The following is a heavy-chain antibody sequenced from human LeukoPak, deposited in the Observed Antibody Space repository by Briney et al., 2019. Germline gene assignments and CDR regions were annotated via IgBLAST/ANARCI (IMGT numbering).Heavy chain of an antibody. V-gene: IGHV1-18*01. J-gene: IGHJ3*02. D-gene: IGHD3-22*01. Sequence: ASVSLSFTASGYTFTIYGNNRGRQAPGKGHGRVGGISAYNGNTNYSPKSQGRGTITRNTTTSTAHMQLRSRRSAATAPVYGARGGYMRVVGAFDIWGQGTMVTVSS. CDR2: ISAYNGNT. CDR3: ARGGYMRVVGAFDI. CDR1: GYTFTIYG.